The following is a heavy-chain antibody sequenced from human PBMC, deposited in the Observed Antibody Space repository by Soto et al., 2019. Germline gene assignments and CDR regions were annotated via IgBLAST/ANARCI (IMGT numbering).Heavy chain of an antibody. CDR2: ISSRSSLI. CDR3: ARERGEYDSGWYIDR. J-gene: IGHJ5*02. D-gene: IGHD6-19*01. CDR1: GVSFSSHR. Sequence: XGSLILSCAASGVSFSSHRFNWVRQAPGQGLEWVAYISSRSSLILYADSVRGRFVISRDNALNSLYLQMNSPRDEDTAIYYCARERGEYDSGWYIDRWGQGTPVTVSS. V-gene: IGHV3-21*06.